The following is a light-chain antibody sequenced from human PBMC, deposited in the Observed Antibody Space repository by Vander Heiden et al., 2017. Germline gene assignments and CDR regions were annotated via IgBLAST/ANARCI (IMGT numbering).Light chain of an antibody. Sequence: SYVLTQPPSVSVAPGQTARITCGGNNIGGKSVHWYQQKPGQAPGLVVDDDSERPSGIPERFSGSNSGNTATLTISRVEAGDEADYYCQVWDSSSDHRVFGGGTKLTVL. V-gene: IGLV3-21*02. CDR2: DDS. J-gene: IGLJ3*02. CDR1: NIGGKS. CDR3: QVWDSSSDHRV.